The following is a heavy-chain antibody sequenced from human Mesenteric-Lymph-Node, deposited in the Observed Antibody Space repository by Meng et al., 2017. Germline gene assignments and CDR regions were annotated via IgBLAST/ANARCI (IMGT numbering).Heavy chain of an antibody. CDR2: EDGSDE. D-gene: IGHD1-7*01. V-gene: IGHV3-30*07. CDR3: AKDNWNYYGTAYYFDY. J-gene: IGHJ4*02. Sequence: EDGSDESYAASVQGRFTISIDNSKHTLYLQMNSLRAEDTSVYYCAKDNWNYYGTAYYFDYWGQGTLVTVSS.